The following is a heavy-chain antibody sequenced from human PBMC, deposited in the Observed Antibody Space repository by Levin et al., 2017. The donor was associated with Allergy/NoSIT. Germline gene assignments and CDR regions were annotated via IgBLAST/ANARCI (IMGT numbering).Heavy chain of an antibody. V-gene: IGHV6-1*01. Sequence: SQTLSLTCAISGDSVSSNSAAWNWIRQTPSRGLEWLGRTYYRSKWNNDYAVSVKSRITINPDTSKNQFSLQLNPVTPEDTAVYYCVREYDRSYTSNWITRYFDYWGQGTLVTVSS. CDR1: GDSVSSNSAA. CDR3: VREYDRSYTSNWITRYFDY. J-gene: IGHJ4*02. D-gene: IGHD6-13*01. CDR2: TYYRSKWNN.